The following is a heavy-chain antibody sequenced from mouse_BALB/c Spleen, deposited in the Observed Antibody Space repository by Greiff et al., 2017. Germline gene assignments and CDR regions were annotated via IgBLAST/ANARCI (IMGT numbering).Heavy chain of an antibody. Sequence: VQVVESGPGLVQPSQSLSITCTVSGFSLTSYGVHWVRQSPGKGLEWLGVIWSGGSTDYNAAFISRLSISKDNSKSQVFFKMNSLQANDTAIYYCARSPYYYGSSYFDYWGQGTTLTVSS. CDR1: GFSLTSYG. J-gene: IGHJ2*01. V-gene: IGHV2-2*02. CDR2: IWSGGST. D-gene: IGHD1-1*01. CDR3: ARSPYYYGSSYFDY.